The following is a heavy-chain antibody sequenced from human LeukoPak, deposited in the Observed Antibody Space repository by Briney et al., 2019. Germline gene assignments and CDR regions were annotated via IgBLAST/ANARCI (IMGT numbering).Heavy chain of an antibody. Sequence: ASVKVSCKASGYTFTSYDINWVRQATGQGLEWMGWMNPNSGNTGYAQKFQGRVTITRNTSISTAYMELSSLRAEDTAVYYCARGGTSGYSSTRHFWGGNYYFDYWGQGSLVTVSS. D-gene: IGHD2-2*01. CDR3: ARGGTSGYSSTRHFWGGNYYFDY. CDR1: GYTFTSYD. V-gene: IGHV1-8*03. J-gene: IGHJ4*02. CDR2: MNPNSGNT.